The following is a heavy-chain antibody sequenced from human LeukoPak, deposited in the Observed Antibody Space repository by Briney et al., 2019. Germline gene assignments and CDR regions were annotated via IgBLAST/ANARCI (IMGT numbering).Heavy chain of an antibody. D-gene: IGHD2-8*02. V-gene: IGHV4-59*01. Sequence: SETLSLTCTVSGGSMSDYYWSWIRQPPGKGLEWIGCIHYSGSTDYNPSLKSRVTMSVDTSENQFSLKLRSVTAADTAVYYCARVASTGPFDYWGQGTLVTVSS. CDR3: ARVASTGPFDY. J-gene: IGHJ4*02. CDR2: IHYSGST. CDR1: GGSMSDYY.